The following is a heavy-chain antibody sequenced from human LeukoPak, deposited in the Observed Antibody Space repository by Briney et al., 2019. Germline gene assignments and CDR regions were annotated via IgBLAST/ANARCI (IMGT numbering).Heavy chain of an antibody. CDR3: ARVPNRYNWNDVC. CDR2: ISAYNGNT. CDR1: VHTTTSQA. D-gene: IGHD1-1*01. Sequence: ASMKFSSNASVHTTTSQATGSARQAPGQGLEWMGWISAYNGNTNYAQKLQGRVTMTTDTSTSTAYMELRSLRSDDTAVYYCARVPNRYNWNDVCWGQGTLVTVSS. J-gene: IGHJ4*02. V-gene: IGHV1-18*01.